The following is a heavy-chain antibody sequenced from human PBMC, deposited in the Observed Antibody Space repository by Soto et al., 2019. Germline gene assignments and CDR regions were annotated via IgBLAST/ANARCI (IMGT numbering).Heavy chain of an antibody. J-gene: IGHJ6*03. D-gene: IGHD2-15*01. CDR1: GGSFSGYY. Sequence: PSETLSLTCAVYGGSFSGYYWSWIRQPPGKGLEWIGEINHSGSTNYNPSLKSRVTISVDTSKNQFSLKLSSVTAADTVVYYCARGADSRYFIGGSCYSIGFYYYYYYMDVWGKGTTVTVSS. CDR2: INHSGST. CDR3: ARGADSRYFIGGSCYSIGFYYYYYYMDV. V-gene: IGHV4-34*01.